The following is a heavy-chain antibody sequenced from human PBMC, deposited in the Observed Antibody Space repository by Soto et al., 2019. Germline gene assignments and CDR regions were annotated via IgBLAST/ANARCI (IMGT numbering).Heavy chain of an antibody. CDR1: GYSFTSYW. D-gene: IGHD3-22*01. V-gene: IGHV5-51*01. J-gene: IGHJ6*02. CDR2: IYPGDSDT. Sequence: PGESLKISCKGSGYSFTSYWIGWVRQMPGKGLEWMGIIYPGDSDTRYSPSFQGQVTISADKSISTAYLQWSSLKASDTAMYYCARLLSYYYDSSGAYGMDVWGQGTPVTVSS. CDR3: ARLLSYYYDSSGAYGMDV.